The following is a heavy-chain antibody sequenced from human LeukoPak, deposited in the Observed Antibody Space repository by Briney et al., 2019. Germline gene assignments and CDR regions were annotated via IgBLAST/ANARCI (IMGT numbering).Heavy chain of an antibody. CDR3: ARGSPDSSGWYDY. CDR1: GGSISSYY. J-gene: IGHJ4*02. D-gene: IGHD6-19*01. V-gene: IGHV4-59*01. Sequence: SETLSLTCTVSGGSISSYYWSWIRQPPGKGLEWIGYIYYSGSTNYNPSLKSRVTISVDTSKNQFSLKLSSVTAADTAVYYCARGSPDSSGWYDYWGQGTLVTVSS. CDR2: IYYSGST.